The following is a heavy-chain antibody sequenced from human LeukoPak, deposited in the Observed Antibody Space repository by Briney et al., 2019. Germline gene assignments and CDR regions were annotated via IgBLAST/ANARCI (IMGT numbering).Heavy chain of an antibody. CDR3: ARDKRGPSAYSSSSGVFDY. CDR2: IYTSGST. D-gene: IGHD6-6*01. J-gene: IGHJ4*02. Sequence: SQTLSLTRTVSGGSISSGSYYWSWIRQPAGKGLEWVGRIYTSGSTNYDPSLKSRVTMSVDTSKNQFSLKLSSVTAADTAVYYCARDKRGPSAYSSSSGVFDYWGQGTLVTVSS. CDR1: GGSISSGSYY. V-gene: IGHV4-61*02.